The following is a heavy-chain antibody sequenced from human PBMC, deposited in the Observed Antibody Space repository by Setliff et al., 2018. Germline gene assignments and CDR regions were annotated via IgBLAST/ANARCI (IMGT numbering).Heavy chain of an antibody. CDR2: INQDGSEK. CDR3: ARVWFGNMDV. D-gene: IGHD3-10*01. CDR1: GFTFSSYG. J-gene: IGHJ6*03. V-gene: IGHV3-7*03. Sequence: GGSLRLSCAASGFTFSSYGMHWVRQAPGKGLEWVANINQDGSEKYYVDSVKGRFTISRDNARNSLYLQMNSLRAEDTAVYYCARVWFGNMDVWGKGTTVTVSS.